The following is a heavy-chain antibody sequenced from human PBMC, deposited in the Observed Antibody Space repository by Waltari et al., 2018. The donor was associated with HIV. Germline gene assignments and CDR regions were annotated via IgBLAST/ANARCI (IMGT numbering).Heavy chain of an antibody. CDR3: ARLPMVRGVTNDY. J-gene: IGHJ4*02. Sequence: EVQLVESGGGLVQPGGSLRLSCAASAFTFSSYCMHWSRQAPGKGLVWVSRINSDGSSTRYADSVKGRFTISRDNAKNTLYLQMNSLRAEDTAVYYCARLPMVRGVTNDYWGQGTLVTVSS. CDR2: INSDGSST. V-gene: IGHV3-74*01. D-gene: IGHD3-10*01. CDR1: AFTFSSYC.